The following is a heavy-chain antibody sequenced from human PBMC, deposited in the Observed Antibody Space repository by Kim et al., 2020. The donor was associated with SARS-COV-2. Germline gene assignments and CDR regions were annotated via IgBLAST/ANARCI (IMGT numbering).Heavy chain of an antibody. Sequence: ASVKVSCKVSGYTLTELSMHWVLQAPGKGLEWMGGFDPEDGETIYAQKFQGRVTMTEDTSTDTAYMELSSLRSEDTAVYYCATGQWLRVPLADAFDIWGQGTMVTVSS. CDR1: GYTLTELS. CDR3: ATGQWLRVPLADAFDI. J-gene: IGHJ3*02. CDR2: FDPEDGET. V-gene: IGHV1-24*01. D-gene: IGHD5-12*01.